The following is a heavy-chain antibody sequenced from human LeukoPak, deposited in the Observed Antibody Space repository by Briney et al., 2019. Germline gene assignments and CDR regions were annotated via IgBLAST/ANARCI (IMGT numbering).Heavy chain of an antibody. CDR1: GFTFKTYA. V-gene: IGHV3-30*18. CDR2: LSSDGDYK. D-gene: IGHD1-26*01. CDR3: AKLPLRGSPSDY. J-gene: IGHJ4*02. Sequence: PGGSLRLSCAASGFTFKTYAMHWVRQAPGRGLEWVAVLSSDGDYKYYADSVKGRFTISRDNSKNTLYLQMNSLRVEDTAVYYCAKLPLRGSPSDYWGQGTLVTVSS.